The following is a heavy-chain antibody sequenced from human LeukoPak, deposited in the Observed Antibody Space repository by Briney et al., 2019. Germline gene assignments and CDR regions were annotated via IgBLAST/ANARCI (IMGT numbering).Heavy chain of an antibody. CDR3: ARAYYDILTGYVWFDP. J-gene: IGHJ5*02. CDR2: IIPILGIA. Sequence: SVKVSCKASGGTFSSYTISWVRQAPGQGLEWMGRIIPILGIANYAQKFQGRVTITADKSTSTAYMELSSLRSEDTAVHYCARAYYDILTGYVWFDPWGQGTLVTVSS. V-gene: IGHV1-69*02. CDR1: GGTFSSYT. D-gene: IGHD3-9*01.